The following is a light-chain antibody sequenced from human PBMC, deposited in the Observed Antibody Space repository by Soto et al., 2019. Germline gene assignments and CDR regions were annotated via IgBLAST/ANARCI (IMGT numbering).Light chain of an antibody. CDR1: QSFDSW. V-gene: IGKV1-5*03. CDR2: KAS. Sequence: DIQMTQSPSTLSASIGDRVTITCWASQSFDSWLAWYQQKPGKAPKLLIYKASSLETGVPSRFSGSGSGTEFTLTISSLQPDDFATYYCQHYNDYSRVFGQGTKVEIK. J-gene: IGKJ1*01. CDR3: QHYNDYSRV.